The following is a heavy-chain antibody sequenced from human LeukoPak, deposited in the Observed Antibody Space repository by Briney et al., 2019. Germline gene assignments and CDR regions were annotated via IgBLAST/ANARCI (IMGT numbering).Heavy chain of an antibody. Sequence: GGSLRLSCAASGFTFSDYAMSWVRQAPGKGLEWVSTISGTGDITYYADSLKGRFTISRDNSKNTLYLQMNSLRAEDTAVYYGAKDDRSGNYWSLIDYWGQGTLVTVSS. CDR3: AKDDRSGNYWSLIDY. V-gene: IGHV3-23*01. CDR2: ISGTGDIT. J-gene: IGHJ4*02. D-gene: IGHD3-10*01. CDR1: GFTFSDYA.